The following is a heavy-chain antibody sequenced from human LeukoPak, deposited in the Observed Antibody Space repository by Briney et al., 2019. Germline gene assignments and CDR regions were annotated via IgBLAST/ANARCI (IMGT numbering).Heavy chain of an antibody. Sequence: SETLSLTCTVSGGSISSYYWSWIRQPPGKGLEWIGYIYYSGSTNYNPSLKSRVTISVDTSKNQFSLKLSSVTAADTAVYYCASIGYCTNGVCYNFDYWGQGTLVTVSS. D-gene: IGHD2-8*01. CDR1: GGSISSYY. CDR2: IYYSGST. CDR3: ASIGYCTNGVCYNFDY. V-gene: IGHV4-59*12. J-gene: IGHJ4*02.